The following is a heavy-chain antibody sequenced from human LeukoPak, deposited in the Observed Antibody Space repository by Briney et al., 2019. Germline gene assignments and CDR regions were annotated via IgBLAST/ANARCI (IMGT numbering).Heavy chain of an antibody. D-gene: IGHD4-17*01. CDR3: ARGFPTTVTVDY. CDR1: GFTFSSYW. J-gene: IGHJ4*02. CDR2: INSDGSST. Sequence: PGGSLRLSCAASGFTFSSYWMHWVRHAPGKGLVWVSRINSDGSSTSYADSVKGRFTISRDNAKNTLYLQMNSLRAEDTAVYYCARGFPTTVTVDYWGQGTLVTVSS. V-gene: IGHV3-74*01.